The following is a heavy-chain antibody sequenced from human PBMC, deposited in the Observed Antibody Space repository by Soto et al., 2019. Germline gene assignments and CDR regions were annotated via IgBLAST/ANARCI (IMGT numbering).Heavy chain of an antibody. V-gene: IGHV1-69*02. D-gene: IGHD3-10*01. CDR3: ARQRSTRGFFDS. CDR2: IIPILGVA. CDR1: GVTFSSYT. J-gene: IGHJ4*02. Sequence: QVQLVQSGAEVKKPGSSVKVSCKASGVTFSSYTISWLRQPPGQGLEWMGRIIPILGVATYAQKFQGRVTNTADKSTSTAYMELTSLTSEDTAVYYCARQRSTRGFFDSWGQGTLVTVSS.